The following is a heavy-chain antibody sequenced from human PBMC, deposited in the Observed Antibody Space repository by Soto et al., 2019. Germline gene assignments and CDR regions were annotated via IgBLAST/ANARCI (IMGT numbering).Heavy chain of an antibody. V-gene: IGHV1-3*01. CDR3: ARVQYSGDDSKQAFDL. Sequence: QVHLVQSGAEVQRPGASVNISCKASGYTFTSYTVHWVRQAPGQRLEWMGWIHAANGYTNFSHNFHGRLTINRDTSARIVYMELSSLRSEDSAVYYCARVQYSGDDSKQAFDLWGQGTMVTVSS. CDR1: GYTFTSYT. CDR2: IHAANGYT. D-gene: IGHD5-12*01. J-gene: IGHJ3*01.